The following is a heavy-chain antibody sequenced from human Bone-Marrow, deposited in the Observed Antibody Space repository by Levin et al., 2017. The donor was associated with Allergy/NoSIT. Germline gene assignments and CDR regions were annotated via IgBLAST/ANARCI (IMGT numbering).Heavy chain of an antibody. Sequence: LSLTCAAFGFIFRNYGIHWVRQAPGKGLEWVAAISYDGKNTYYADSVKGRFTISRDNSKTTVDLQMNSLRGEDSAVYYCAKAHGTYDSYFHYGMDVWGHGTPVIVAS. D-gene: IGHD2/OR15-2a*01. V-gene: IGHV3-30*18. CDR2: ISYDGKNT. J-gene: IGHJ6*02. CDR1: GFIFRNYG. CDR3: AKAHGTYDSYFHYGMDV.